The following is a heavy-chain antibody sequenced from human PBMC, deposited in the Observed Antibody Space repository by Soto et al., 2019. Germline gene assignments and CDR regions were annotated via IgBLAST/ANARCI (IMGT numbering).Heavy chain of an antibody. CDR2: IYHSGST. CDR3: AAGGGLPRYY. V-gene: IGHV4-30-2*01. J-gene: IGHJ4*02. D-gene: IGHD5-12*01. CDR1: GGSISSGGYS. Sequence: QLQLQESGSGLVKPSQTLSLTCAVSGGSISSGGYSWSWIRQPPGKGLEWIGYIYHSGSTYYNPSLKRRVTLSVKRSQNQFSLEAGSVTAADTAVYYRAAGGGLPRYYWGQGTLVTVSS.